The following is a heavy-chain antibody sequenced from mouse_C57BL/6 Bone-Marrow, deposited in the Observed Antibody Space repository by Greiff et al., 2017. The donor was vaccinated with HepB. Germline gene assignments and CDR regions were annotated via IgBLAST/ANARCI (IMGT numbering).Heavy chain of an antibody. J-gene: IGHJ4*01. Sequence: QVQLKQSGAELARPGASVKLSCKASGYTFTSYGISWVKQSTGQGLEWIGEIYPRSGNTYYNEKFKGKATLTADKSSSTAYMELRSLTSEDSAVYFCANSGGSSYYAMDYWGQGTSVTVSS. CDR1: GYTFTSYG. CDR2: IYPRSGNT. V-gene: IGHV1-81*01. D-gene: IGHD1-1*01. CDR3: ANSGGSSYYAMDY.